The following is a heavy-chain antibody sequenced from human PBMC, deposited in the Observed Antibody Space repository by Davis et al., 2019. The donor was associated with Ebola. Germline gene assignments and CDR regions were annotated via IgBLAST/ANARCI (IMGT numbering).Heavy chain of an antibody. Sequence: GESLKISCAASGFTFSSYAMSWVRQAPGKGLEWVSVIYSGGSTYYADSVKGRFTISRHNSKNTLYLQMNSLRAEDTAVYYCARGIAVAGYNWFDPWGQGTLVTVSS. J-gene: IGHJ5*02. D-gene: IGHD6-19*01. V-gene: IGHV3-53*04. CDR3: ARGIAVAGYNWFDP. CDR2: IYSGGST. CDR1: GFTFSSYA.